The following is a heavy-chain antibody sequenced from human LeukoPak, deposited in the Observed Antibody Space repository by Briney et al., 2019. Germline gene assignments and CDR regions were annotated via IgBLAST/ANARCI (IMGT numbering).Heavy chain of an antibody. CDR3: ARQCCRGASPGFDP. CDR2: IYPGDSDT. Sequence: GEPLKISCKGSGYSFTDYWIAWVRQMPGKGLEWMGIIYPGDSDTRYSPSFQGQVTFSADKSSSTAYLQWSSLRASDTAIYYCARQCCRGASPGFDPWGQGTLVTVSS. D-gene: IGHD3-10*01. CDR1: GYSFTDYW. V-gene: IGHV5-51*01. J-gene: IGHJ5*02.